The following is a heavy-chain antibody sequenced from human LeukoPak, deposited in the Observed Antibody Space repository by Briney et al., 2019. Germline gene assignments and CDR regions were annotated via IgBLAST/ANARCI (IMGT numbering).Heavy chain of an antibody. CDR1: GGTFSSYA. V-gene: IGHV1-69*06. Sequence: SVKVSCKASGGTFSSYAISWVRQAPGQGLEWMGGIIPIFGTANYAQKFQGRVTITADKSTSTAYMELSSLRSEDMAVYYCARSKYYDILTGYYEDWGQGTLVTVSS. CDR3: ARSKYYDILTGYYED. D-gene: IGHD3-9*01. J-gene: IGHJ4*02. CDR2: IIPIFGTA.